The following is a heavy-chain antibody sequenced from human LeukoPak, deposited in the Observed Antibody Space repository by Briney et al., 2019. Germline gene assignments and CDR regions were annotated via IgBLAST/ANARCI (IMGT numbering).Heavy chain of an antibody. CDR2: ISSSSSYI. V-gene: IGHV3-21*04. J-gene: IGHJ5*02. Sequence: GGSLRLSCAASGFTFSSYSMNWVRQAPGKGLEWVSSISSSSSYIYYADSVKGRFTISRDNAKNSLYQQMNSLRSDDTAVYYCAGELVARSSWYGFDPWGQGTLVTVSS. D-gene: IGHD6-13*01. CDR3: AGELVARSSWYGFDP. CDR1: GFTFSSYS.